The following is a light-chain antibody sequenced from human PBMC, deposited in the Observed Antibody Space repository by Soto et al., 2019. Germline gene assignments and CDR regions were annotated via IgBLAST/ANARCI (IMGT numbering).Light chain of an antibody. CDR3: QHRSTWPPFS. J-gene: IGKJ3*01. V-gene: IGKV3-11*01. Sequence: EIVLTQSPATLSLSLGERATLSCRASQSIGSYLAWYQHKLGQPPRLLIYDASNRATGIPVRFSGSGSGTDFALNISSLEPEDFAVYYCQHRSTWPPFSFGPGTKVDIK. CDR1: QSIGSY. CDR2: DAS.